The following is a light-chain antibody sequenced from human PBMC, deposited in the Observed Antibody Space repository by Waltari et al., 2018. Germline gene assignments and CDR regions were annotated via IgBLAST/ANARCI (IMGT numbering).Light chain of an antibody. J-gene: IGKJ2*01. CDR1: QKIYTY. CDR3: QQSYNTPPMYT. CDR2: SVS. Sequence: DIQMTQSPSSLSASAGDRVTITCRASQKIYTYLNWYQQKAGKAPNLLISSVSTLQSGVPSRFSGSGSGTEFTLTISSLQPEDFATYFCQQSYNTPPMYTFGQGTKLELK. V-gene: IGKV1-39*01.